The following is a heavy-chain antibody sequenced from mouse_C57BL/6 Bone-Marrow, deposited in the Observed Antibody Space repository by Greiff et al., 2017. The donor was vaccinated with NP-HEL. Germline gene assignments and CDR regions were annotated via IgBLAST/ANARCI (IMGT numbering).Heavy chain of an antibody. CDR1: GFNIKDDY. J-gene: IGHJ3*01. D-gene: IGHD2-3*01. CDR3: TKYDGYSAWFAY. Sequence: EVQLQQSGAELVRPGASVKLSCTASGFNIKDDYMHWVKQRPEQGLEWIGWIDPENGDTESASKFQGKATITADTSSNTAYLQLSSLTSEDTAVYYCTKYDGYSAWFAYWGQGTLVTVSA. CDR2: IDPENGDT. V-gene: IGHV14-4*01.